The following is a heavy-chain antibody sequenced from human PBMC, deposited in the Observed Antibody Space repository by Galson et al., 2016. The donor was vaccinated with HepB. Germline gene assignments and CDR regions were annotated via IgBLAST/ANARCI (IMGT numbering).Heavy chain of an antibody. J-gene: IGHJ4*02. D-gene: IGHD1-26*01. CDR2: IYPGDSDT. V-gene: IGHV5-51*01. CDR3: ARQVGATHDH. Sequence: QSGAEVKKPGESLKISCQGSGYSFAKYWIVWVRQMPGKGLEWMGIIYPGDSDTTYSPSFQGQVTISADKSISTAYLKWSSLKASDTAMYYCARQVGATHDHRGQGTLVTVSA. CDR1: GYSFAKYW.